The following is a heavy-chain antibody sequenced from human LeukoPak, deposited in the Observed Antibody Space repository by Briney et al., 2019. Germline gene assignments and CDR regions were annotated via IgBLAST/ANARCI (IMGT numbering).Heavy chain of an antibody. CDR1: GASISSGGYY. D-gene: IGHD2-2*01. V-gene: IGHV4-31*03. CDR3: ARRKRSGCSSTSCLLNWFDP. Sequence: PSETLSLTCTVSGASISSGGYYWSWIRQHPGKGLEWIGYIFYSGSTYYNPSLKSRVTISVDTSKNQFSLKLSSVTAADTAVYYCARRKRSGCSSTSCLLNWFDPWGQGTLVTVSS. CDR2: IFYSGST. J-gene: IGHJ5*02.